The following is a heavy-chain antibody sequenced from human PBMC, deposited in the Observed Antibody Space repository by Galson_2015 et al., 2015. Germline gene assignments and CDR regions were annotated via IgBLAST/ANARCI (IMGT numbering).Heavy chain of an antibody. Sequence: SLRLSCAGSQFPLSDHGMSWVRQAPGKGLEWVSSISSSGSDTYYAEAVQGRFTISRDHSMNTLYLHVSSLRVEDTAVYFCAKERAKSASGFLDSWGQGTLVTVSS. D-gene: IGHD6-25*01. CDR2: ISSSGSDT. CDR3: AKERAKSASGFLDS. J-gene: IGHJ4*02. V-gene: IGHV3-23*01. CDR1: QFPLSDHG.